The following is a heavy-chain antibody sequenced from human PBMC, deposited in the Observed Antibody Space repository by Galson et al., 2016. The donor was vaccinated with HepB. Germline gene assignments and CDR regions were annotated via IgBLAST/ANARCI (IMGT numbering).Heavy chain of an antibody. CDR2: TYYMSQWYN. J-gene: IGHJ4*02. CDR3: ARDRGSAQYFFDS. CDR1: GDSVGSYSSA. V-gene: IGHV6-1*01. Sequence: CAISGDSVGSYSSAWDWIRQSPSKGLEWLGRTYYMSQWYNDYAVSVKSRIIIQADTSKNLFSLQLNSVTPEDTAMYYCARDRGSAQYFFDSWGQGTLVTVSS.